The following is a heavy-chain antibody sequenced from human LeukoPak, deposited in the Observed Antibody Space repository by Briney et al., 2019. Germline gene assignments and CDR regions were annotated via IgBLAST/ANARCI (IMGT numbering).Heavy chain of an antibody. Sequence: GGSLRLSCAASGFTFSSYSMNWVRQAPGKGLEWDSSISSSSYIYYADSVKGRFTISRDNAKNSLYLQMNSLRAEDTAVYYCDRGEGPRTPIAVAAGWGQGTLVTVSS. D-gene: IGHD6-19*01. CDR3: DRGEGPRTPIAVAAG. CDR2: ISSSSYI. V-gene: IGHV3-21*01. CDR1: GFTFSSYS. J-gene: IGHJ4*02.